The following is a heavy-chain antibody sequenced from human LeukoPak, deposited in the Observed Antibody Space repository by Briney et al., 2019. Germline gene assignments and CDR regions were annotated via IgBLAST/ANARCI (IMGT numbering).Heavy chain of an antibody. J-gene: IGHJ5*02. CDR1: GYTFTSYD. V-gene: IGHV1-8*03. D-gene: IGHD6-19*01. Sequence: GASVKVSCKASGYTFTSYDINWVRQATGQGLEWMGWMNPNSGNTGYAQKFQGRVTITRNTSISTAYMELRSLRSDDTAVYYCARDGAGYSSGWSNWFDPWGQGTLVTVSS. CDR3: ARDGAGYSSGWSNWFDP. CDR2: MNPNSGNT.